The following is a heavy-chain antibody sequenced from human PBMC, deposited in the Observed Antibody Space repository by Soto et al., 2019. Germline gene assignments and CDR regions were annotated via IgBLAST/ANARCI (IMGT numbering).Heavy chain of an antibody. CDR3: ARRGSGSYYDY. D-gene: IGHD1-26*01. V-gene: IGHV3-23*01. J-gene: IGHJ4*02. CDR2: ISGSGGST. Sequence: EVQLLESGGGLVQPGGSLRLSCAASGFTFSSYAMRWVRQAPVKGLEWVSAISGSGGSTYYADSVKGRFTISRDNSKNPLYPQMNSLRAEGTAVYFCARRGSGSYYDYWGQGTRVTVSS. CDR1: GFTFSSYA.